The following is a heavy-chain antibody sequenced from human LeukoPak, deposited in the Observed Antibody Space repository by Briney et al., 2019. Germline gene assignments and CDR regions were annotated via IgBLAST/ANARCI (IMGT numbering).Heavy chain of an antibody. V-gene: IGHV3-7*01. CDR1: GFTFSSYW. J-gene: IGHJ4*02. CDR3: ASLYYYDSSGYYYLGYFDY. CDR2: IKQDGSEK. D-gene: IGHD3-22*01. Sequence: GGSLRLSCAASGFTFSSYWMSWVRQAPGKGLEWVANIKQDGSEKYYVDSVKGRFTISRDNAKNSLYLQMNSLRAEDTAVYYCASLYYYDSSGYYYLGYFDYWGQGTLVTVSS.